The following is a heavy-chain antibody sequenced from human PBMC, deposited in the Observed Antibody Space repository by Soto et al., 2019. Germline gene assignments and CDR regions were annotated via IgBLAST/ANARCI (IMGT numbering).Heavy chain of an antibody. J-gene: IGHJ4*02. D-gene: IGHD6-19*01. CDR1: VYSFTSYW. Sequence: ESLKLSGKGSVYSFTSYWIGWVRQMPGKGLELMGIIYPGDSDTRYSPSFQGQVTISADNSITTAYLQWSSLKASDSAMYYCARLLLPPSGWTYWGQGARVTVSS. CDR2: IYPGDSDT. V-gene: IGHV5-51*01. CDR3: ARLLLPPSGWTY.